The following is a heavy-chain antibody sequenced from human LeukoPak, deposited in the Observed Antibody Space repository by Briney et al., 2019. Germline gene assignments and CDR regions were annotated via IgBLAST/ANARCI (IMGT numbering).Heavy chain of an antibody. CDR3: AKDAHCSSTSCYGYYYYGMDV. V-gene: IGHV3-7*03. Sequence: GGSLRLSCAASGFTFSSSWMSWVRQAPGKGLEWVANIKQDGSEKYYVDSVKGRFTISRDNAKNSLYLQMNSLRAEDTALYYCAKDAHCSSTSCYGYYYYGMDVWGQGTTVTVSS. CDR1: GFTFSSSW. D-gene: IGHD2-2*01. CDR2: IKQDGSEK. J-gene: IGHJ6*02.